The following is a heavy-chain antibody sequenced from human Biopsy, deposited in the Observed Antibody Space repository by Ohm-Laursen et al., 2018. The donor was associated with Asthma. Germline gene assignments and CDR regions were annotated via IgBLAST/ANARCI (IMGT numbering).Heavy chain of an antibody. V-gene: IGHV1-69*01. CDR2: IMTVFGTT. D-gene: IGHD6-19*01. CDR3: ARCQVGYSSGWSLLLKKIYYSGMDV. CDR1: GGTFSNFA. J-gene: IGHJ6*02. Sequence: GSSVKVSCKVPGGTFSNFAISWVRQAPGQGLEWLGGIMTVFGTTNDAQKFQGRVTITADESTSTAYMEVTSLRSEDTAIYYCARCQVGYSSGWSLLLKKIYYSGMDVWGQGTAVTVSS.